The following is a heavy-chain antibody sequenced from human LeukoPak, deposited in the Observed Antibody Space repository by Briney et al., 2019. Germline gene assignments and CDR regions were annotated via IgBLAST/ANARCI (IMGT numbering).Heavy chain of an antibody. CDR3: ARDQYSAYSSSWYSYFDY. CDR2: TYYRSKWYN. Sequence: SQTLSLTCAISGDSVSSNSAAWNWIRQSPSRGLEWLGRTYYRSKWYNDYAVSVKGRITINPDTSKNQFSLQLNSVTPEDTAVYYCARDQYSAYSSSWYSYFDYWGQGTLVTVSS. CDR1: GDSVSSNSAA. V-gene: IGHV6-1*01. J-gene: IGHJ4*02. D-gene: IGHD6-13*01.